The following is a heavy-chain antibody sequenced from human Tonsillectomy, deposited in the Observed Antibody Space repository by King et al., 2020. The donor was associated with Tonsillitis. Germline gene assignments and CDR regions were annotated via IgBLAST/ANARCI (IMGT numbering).Heavy chain of an antibody. Sequence: QLVQSGGGLVQPGGSLRLSCAASGFTFSSYSMNWVRQAPGKGLEWVSYISSSSSTIYYADSVKGRFTISRDNAKNSLYLQMNSLRAEDTAVYYCAREGAWRGYSSSWYRGAWFDPWGQGTLVTVSS. V-gene: IGHV3-48*01. D-gene: IGHD6-13*01. J-gene: IGHJ5*02. CDR2: ISSSSSTI. CDR1: GFTFSSYS. CDR3: AREGAWRGYSSSWYRGAWFDP.